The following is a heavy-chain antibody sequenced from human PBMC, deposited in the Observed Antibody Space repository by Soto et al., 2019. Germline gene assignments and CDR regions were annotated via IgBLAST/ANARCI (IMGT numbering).Heavy chain of an antibody. CDR1: GGSISSYY. CDR3: ARHVNVAVAGTGFDF. D-gene: IGHD6-19*01. Sequence: QVQLQESGPGLVKPSETLSLTCTVSGGSISSYYWSWIRQPPGKGLEWIGHIHYSGSTNYNPSLWSRVTMSVVTSQNQFSLKLSSVTAADTAVYYCARHVNVAVAGTGFDFWGQGTLVTVSS. J-gene: IGHJ4*02. V-gene: IGHV4-59*08. CDR2: IHYSGST.